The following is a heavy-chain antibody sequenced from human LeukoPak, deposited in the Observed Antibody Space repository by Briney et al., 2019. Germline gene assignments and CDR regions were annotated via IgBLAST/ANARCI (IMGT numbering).Heavy chain of an antibody. J-gene: IGHJ4*02. V-gene: IGHV6-1*01. CDR3: AGGTEVFDY. CDR2: TYYRSQWYY. CDR1: GDSVSSDSAA. Sequence: SQTLSLTCAISGDSVSSDSAAWNWIRQSPSRGLEWLGRTYYRSQWYYDYAVSVKSRITIDPDTSKNQFSLQLNSVTPEDAAVYYCAGGTEVFDYWGQGALVTVSS.